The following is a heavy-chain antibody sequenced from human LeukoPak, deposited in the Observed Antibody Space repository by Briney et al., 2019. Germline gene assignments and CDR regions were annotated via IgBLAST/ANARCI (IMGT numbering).Heavy chain of an antibody. Sequence: SETLSLTCAVSGYSLGKNYYWGWIRQPPGKGLEWIGRIYGTGSTSYNPSLMNRVTMSVDTSKNYSSLKLTSVTAADTAVYYCARYDSRGSASTRFDYWGQGILVTISS. J-gene: IGHJ4*02. V-gene: IGHV4-38-2*01. D-gene: IGHD3-16*01. CDR3: ARYDSRGSASTRFDY. CDR1: GYSLGKNYY. CDR2: IYGTGST.